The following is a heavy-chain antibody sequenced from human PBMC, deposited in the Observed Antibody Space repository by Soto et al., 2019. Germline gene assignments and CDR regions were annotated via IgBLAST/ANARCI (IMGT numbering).Heavy chain of an antibody. CDR3: VWRLTSISDLLES. CDR1: RDSISSGTYS. J-gene: IGHJ4*02. CDR2: ISSSGNA. Sequence: SETLRCPCTVSRDSISSGTYSCSWICQHRGKGLEWSGDISSSGNACYRPSLKSRVFMPVEISTNLFPLQLSSMTATDTAIYHCVWRLTSISDLLESWAQASQVTAAS. V-gene: IGHV4-31*06.